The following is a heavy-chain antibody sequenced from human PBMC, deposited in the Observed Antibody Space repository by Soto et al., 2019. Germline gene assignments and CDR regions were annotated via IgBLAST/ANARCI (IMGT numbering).Heavy chain of an antibody. CDR3: ARAFFYQGSDSRGYSFDAFDF. Sequence: QVQLVQSGAEVKKPGASVKVSCKASGYTFTSSGMSWVRQAPGQGLEWMGWISAHTGSSEYAQRFQGRVTMTPDRSTSTAYMELRRLRSDDTAVYYCARAFFYQGSDSRGYSFDAFDFWGPGTLVTVSS. V-gene: IGHV1-18*01. CDR2: ISAHTGSS. D-gene: IGHD3-22*01. CDR1: GYTFTSSG. J-gene: IGHJ3*01.